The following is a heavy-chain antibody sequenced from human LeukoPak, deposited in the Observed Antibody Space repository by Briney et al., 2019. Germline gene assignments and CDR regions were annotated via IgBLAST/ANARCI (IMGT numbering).Heavy chain of an antibody. CDR1: GFTVSSNY. CDR2: IYSGGST. Sequence: GGSLRLSCAASGFTVSSNYMSWVRQAPGKGLEWVSVIYSGGSTYYTDSMKGRFTISRDNSKNTLYLQMNSLRAEDTAVYYCAGGSGVVIPFDYWGQGTLVTVSS. D-gene: IGHD3-3*01. J-gene: IGHJ4*02. CDR3: AGGSGVVIPFDY. V-gene: IGHV3-53*01.